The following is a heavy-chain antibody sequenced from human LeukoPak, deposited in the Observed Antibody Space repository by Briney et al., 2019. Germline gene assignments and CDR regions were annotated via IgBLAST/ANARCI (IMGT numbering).Heavy chain of an antibody. CDR2: ISSSSSYT. D-gene: IGHD3-22*01. CDR3: ARLGSYYDSRGYYYVGH. Sequence: PGGSLRLSCAASGCTFSDYYMSWIRQAPGKGLEWVSYISSSSSYTNYADSVKGRFTISRDNAKNSLYLQMNGLRAEDTAVYYCARLGSYYDSRGYYYVGHWGQGTLVTVSS. J-gene: IGHJ4*02. CDR1: GCTFSDYY. V-gene: IGHV3-11*06.